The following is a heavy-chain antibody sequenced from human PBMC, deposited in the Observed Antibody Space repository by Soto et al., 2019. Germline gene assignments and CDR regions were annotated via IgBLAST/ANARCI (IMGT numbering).Heavy chain of an antibody. CDR3: AKTTVTTGRAYYYYYYYMDV. Sequence: GGSLRLSCAASGLTFSSYGMHWVRQAPGKGLEWVAVISYDGSNKYYVDSVKGRFTISRDNSKNTLYLQMNSLRAEDTAVYYCAKTTVTTGRAYYYYYYYMDVWGKGTTVTVSS. V-gene: IGHV3-30*18. D-gene: IGHD4-4*01. CDR1: GLTFSSYG. J-gene: IGHJ6*03. CDR2: ISYDGSNK.